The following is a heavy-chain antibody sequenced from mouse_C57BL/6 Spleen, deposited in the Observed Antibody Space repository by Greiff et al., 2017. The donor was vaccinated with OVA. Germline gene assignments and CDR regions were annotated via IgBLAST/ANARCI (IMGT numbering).Heavy chain of an antibody. CDR2: ISDGGSYT. J-gene: IGHJ1*03. V-gene: IGHV5-4*03. D-gene: IGHD1-1*01. CDR1: GFTFSSYA. Sequence: EVMLVESGGGLVKPGGSLKLSCAASGFTFSSYAMSWVRQTPEKRLEWVATISDGGSYTYYPDNVKGRFTISRDNAKNNLYLQMSHLKSEDTAMYYGERAGHYCGSSHWYFDVWGTGTTVTVSS. CDR3: ERAGHYCGSSHWYFDV.